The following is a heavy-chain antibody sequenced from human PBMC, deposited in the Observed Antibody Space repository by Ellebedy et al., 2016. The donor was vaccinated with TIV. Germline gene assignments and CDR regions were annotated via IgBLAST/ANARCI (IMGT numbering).Heavy chain of an antibody. V-gene: IGHV3-23*01. CDR3: ARSAGDSSGWFVS. Sequence: GGSLRPSCAASGFRFADHAMSWVRQAQGKGLEWVSSITGSGDKTYYRNSVRGRFTISRDNSRDTLYLDMNILRGEDTALYSCARSAGDSSGWFVSWGQGTVVIVSS. J-gene: IGHJ5*01. D-gene: IGHD3-22*01. CDR2: ITGSGDKT. CDR1: GFRFADHA.